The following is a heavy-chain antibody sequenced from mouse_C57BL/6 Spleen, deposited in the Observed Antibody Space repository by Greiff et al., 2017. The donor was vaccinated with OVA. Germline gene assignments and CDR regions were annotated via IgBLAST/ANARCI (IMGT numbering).Heavy chain of an antibody. J-gene: IGHJ3*01. D-gene: IGHD2-14*01. CDR2: INPNNGGT. V-gene: IGHV1-26*01. Sequence: EVQLQQSGPELVKPGASVKISCKASGYTFTDYYMNWVKQSHGKSLEWIGDINPNNGGTSYNQKFKGKATLTVDKSSSTAYMELRSLTSEDSAVYYCARPHRGFAYWGQGTLVTVSA. CDR1: GYTFTDYY. CDR3: ARPHRGFAY.